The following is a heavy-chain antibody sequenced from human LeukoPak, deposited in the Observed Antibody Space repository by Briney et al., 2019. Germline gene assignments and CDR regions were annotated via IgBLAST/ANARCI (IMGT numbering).Heavy chain of an antibody. Sequence: SGGSLRLSCAASGFTFSSYSMNWVRQAPGKGLEWVSSISSSSSYIYYADSVKGRFTISRDNPKNLLFLQISSLRVEDTAVYYCARETPRRGETRDGYRWGQGTVVTVSS. J-gene: IGHJ4*02. CDR2: ISSSSSYI. D-gene: IGHD5-24*01. V-gene: IGHV3-21*06. CDR3: ARETPRRGETRDGYR. CDR1: GFTFSSYS.